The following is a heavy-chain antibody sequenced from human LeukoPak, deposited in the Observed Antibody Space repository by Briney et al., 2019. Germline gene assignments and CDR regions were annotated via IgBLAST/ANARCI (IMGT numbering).Heavy chain of an antibody. CDR1: GFTFSSYG. D-gene: IGHD6-13*01. Sequence: GGSLRLSCAASGFTFSSYGMHWVRQAPGKGLEWVAVISYDGSNKYYADSVKGRFTVSRDNSKNTLYLQMNSLRAEDTAVYYCAKPHISWPLDYWGQGTLVTVSS. CDR3: AKPHISWPLDY. CDR2: ISYDGSNK. V-gene: IGHV3-30*18. J-gene: IGHJ4*02.